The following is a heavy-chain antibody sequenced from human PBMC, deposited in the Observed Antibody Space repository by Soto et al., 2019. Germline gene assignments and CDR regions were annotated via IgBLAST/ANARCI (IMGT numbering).Heavy chain of an antibody. CDR2: ISAGNANT. CDR3: ARRVGVAPVDDAYDM. D-gene: IGHD2-15*01. Sequence: GASVKVSCKASGYTFSIYGMSWVRQAPGQGLEWMGWISAGNANTKYAQKFQGRVTMTTDTSTSTAYMELRSLRSDDTAVYYCARRVGVAPVDDAYDMWGQGTMVTVSS. CDR1: GYTFSIYG. J-gene: IGHJ3*02. V-gene: IGHV1-18*01.